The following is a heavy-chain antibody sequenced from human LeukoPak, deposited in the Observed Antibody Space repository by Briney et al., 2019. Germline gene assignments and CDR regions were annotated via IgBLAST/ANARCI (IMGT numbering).Heavy chain of an antibody. D-gene: IGHD3-10*01. CDR2: ISGSGDST. CDR3: AKVTGSGSYLADAFDI. J-gene: IGHJ3*02. CDR1: GLTFSSYG. Sequence: PGGSLRLSCAPSGLTFSSYGMNWVRQAPGKGLEWVSSISGSGDSTYHADSVRGRFTVSRDNSKNTLYLQMKSLRAEDTAVYYCAKVTGSGSYLADAFDIWGHGTVVSVSS. V-gene: IGHV3-23*01.